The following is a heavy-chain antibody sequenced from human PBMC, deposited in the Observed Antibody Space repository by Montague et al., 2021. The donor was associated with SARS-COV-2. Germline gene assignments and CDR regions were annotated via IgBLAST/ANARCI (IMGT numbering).Heavy chain of an antibody. CDR1: GFTFGDYA. D-gene: IGHD1-26*01. J-gene: IGHJ6*03. Sequence: SLRLSCAASGFTFGDYAMHWVRQAPGKGLEWVSGISWYSGSIGYADSVKGQFTISSDNAKNSLYLQMNSLRAEDTALYYCAKDNQWGFYYMDVWGKGTTVTVSS. CDR3: AKDNQWGFYYMDV. V-gene: IGHV3-9*01. CDR2: ISWYSGSI.